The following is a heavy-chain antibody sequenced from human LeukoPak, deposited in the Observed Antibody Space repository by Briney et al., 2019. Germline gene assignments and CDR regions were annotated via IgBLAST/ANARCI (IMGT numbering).Heavy chain of an antibody. Sequence: ESLKISCAASGFTFSSYAMSWVRQAPGKGLEWVSAISGSGGSTYYADSVKGRFTISRDNSKNTLYLQMNSLRAEDTAVYYCAKEGSSWYRGAFDYWGQGTLVTVSS. CDR2: ISGSGGST. J-gene: IGHJ4*02. CDR3: AKEGSSWYRGAFDY. CDR1: GFTFSSYA. V-gene: IGHV3-23*01. D-gene: IGHD6-13*01.